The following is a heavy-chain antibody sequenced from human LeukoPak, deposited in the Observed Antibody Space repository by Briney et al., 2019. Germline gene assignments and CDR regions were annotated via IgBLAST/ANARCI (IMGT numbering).Heavy chain of an antibody. CDR3: ARGRVELDFWSGYYSHYYYMDV. CDR1: GGSISSGGYY. V-gene: IGHV4-31*03. D-gene: IGHD3-3*01. Sequence: SQTLSLTCTVSGGSISSGGYYWSWIRQHPGKGLEWIGYIYYSGSTYYNPSLKSRVTISVDTSKNQFSLKLSSVTAADTAVYYCARGRVELDFWSGYYSHYYYMDVWGKGTTVTVSS. CDR2: IYYSGST. J-gene: IGHJ6*03.